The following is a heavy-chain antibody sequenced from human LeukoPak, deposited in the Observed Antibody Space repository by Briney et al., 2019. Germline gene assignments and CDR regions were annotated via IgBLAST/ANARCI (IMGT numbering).Heavy chain of an antibody. J-gene: IGHJ4*02. Sequence: GGSLRLSCTASGFTFGDYAMSWVRQAPGKGLEWVGFIRSKAYGGTTECAASVKGRFTISRDDSKSIAYLHMNSLKTEDTAVYYCPRHHADYGNYVSRSFDYWGQGTLVTVSS. CDR2: IRSKAYGGTT. CDR1: GFTFGDYA. CDR3: PRHHADYGNYVSRSFDY. D-gene: IGHD4-11*01. V-gene: IGHV3-49*04.